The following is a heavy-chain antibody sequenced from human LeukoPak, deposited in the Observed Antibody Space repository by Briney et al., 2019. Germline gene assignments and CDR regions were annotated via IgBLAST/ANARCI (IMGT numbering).Heavy chain of an antibody. J-gene: IGHJ4*02. Sequence: GGSLRLSCAASGFTFSSYEMNWVRQAPGKGLEWVSYISSSGSTIYYADSVKGRFTISRDNAKNSLYLQMNSLRAEDTAVYYCARAGLRGRRGVIFDYWGQGTLVPVSS. CDR3: ARAGLRGRRGVIFDY. CDR1: GFTFSSYE. V-gene: IGHV3-48*03. CDR2: ISSSGSTI. D-gene: IGHD3-10*01.